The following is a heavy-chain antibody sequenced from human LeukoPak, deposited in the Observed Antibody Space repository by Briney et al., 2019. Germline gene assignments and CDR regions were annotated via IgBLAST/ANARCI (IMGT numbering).Heavy chain of an antibody. V-gene: IGHV4-59*08. Sequence: SETLSLTCTVSGGSISSYYWSWIRQPPGKGLEWIGYIYYSGSTNYNPSLKSRVTISVVTSKNQFSLKLSSVTAADTAVYYCARPRIAAAHDAFDIWGQGTMVTVSS. J-gene: IGHJ3*02. CDR3: ARPRIAAAHDAFDI. CDR1: GGSISSYY. D-gene: IGHD6-13*01. CDR2: IYYSGST.